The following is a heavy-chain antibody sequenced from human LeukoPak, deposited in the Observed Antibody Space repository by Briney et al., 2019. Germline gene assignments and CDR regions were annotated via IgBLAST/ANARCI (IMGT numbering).Heavy chain of an antibody. CDR1: GYTFTGYY. Sequence: ASVKVSCKASGYTFTGYYMRWVRQAPGQGLEWMGWINPNSGGTNYAQKFQGRVTMTRDTSISTAYMELSRLRSDDTAVYYCAREGKSYSSGWSNRYYFDYWGQGTLVTVSS. J-gene: IGHJ4*02. V-gene: IGHV1-2*02. D-gene: IGHD6-19*01. CDR3: AREGKSYSSGWSNRYYFDY. CDR2: INPNSGGT.